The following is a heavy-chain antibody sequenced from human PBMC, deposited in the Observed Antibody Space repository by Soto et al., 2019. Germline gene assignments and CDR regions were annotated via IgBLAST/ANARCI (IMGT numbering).Heavy chain of an antibody. Sequence: SETLSLTCAVSGGSISSSNWWSWVRQPPGKGLEWIGEIYHSGSTNYNPSLKSRVTISVDKSKNQFSLKLSSVTAADTAVYYCARFPAATAYYDILTGNYYYYGMGVWGQGTTVT. CDR1: GGSISSSNW. CDR3: ARFPAATAYYDILTGNYYYYGMGV. J-gene: IGHJ6*02. V-gene: IGHV4-4*02. D-gene: IGHD3-9*01. CDR2: IYHSGST.